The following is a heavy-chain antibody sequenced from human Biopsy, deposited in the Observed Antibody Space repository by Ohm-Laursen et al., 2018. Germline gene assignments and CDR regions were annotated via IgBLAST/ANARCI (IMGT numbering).Heavy chain of an antibody. Sequence: ASVKVSCKASGYNFTDFYLHWVRQAPGQGLEWLGWINPDTGGTKYAQKFQGRVAMTRDTSISTVYLDLSSLGSEGTAVYYCAREKPFGASWGYWGQGTLVTVSS. CDR1: GYNFTDFY. V-gene: IGHV1-2*02. CDR3: AREKPFGASWGY. D-gene: IGHD6-13*01. CDR2: INPDTGGT. J-gene: IGHJ4*02.